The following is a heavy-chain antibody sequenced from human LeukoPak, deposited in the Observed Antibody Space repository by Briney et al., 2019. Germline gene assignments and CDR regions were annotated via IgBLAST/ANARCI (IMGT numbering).Heavy chain of an antibody. CDR2: IQSDGSNK. J-gene: IGHJ4*02. CDR1: GFTFSSYG. D-gene: IGHD5-18*01. CDR3: ARGNSYGPGEY. V-gene: IGHV3-30*02. Sequence: SGGSLRLSCAASGFTFSSYGMHWVRQAPGKGLEWVAFIQSDGSNKYYADSVKGRFTISRDSSKNALYLQMNSLRAEDTAVYYCARGNSYGPGEYWGQGTPVTVSS.